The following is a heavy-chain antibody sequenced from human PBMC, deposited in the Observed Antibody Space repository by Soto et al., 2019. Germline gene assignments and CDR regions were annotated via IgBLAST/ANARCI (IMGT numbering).Heavy chain of an antibody. CDR2: INHSGST. J-gene: IGHJ5*02. Sequence: SETLSLTCAVYGGSFSGYYWSWIRQPPGKGLEWIGEINHSGSTNYNPSLKSRVTISVDTSKNQFSLKLSSVTAADTAVYYCASFLRSSSSWGDYNWFDPWGQGTLVTVSS. CDR3: ASFLRSSSSWGDYNWFDP. CDR1: GGSFSGYY. D-gene: IGHD6-6*01. V-gene: IGHV4-34*01.